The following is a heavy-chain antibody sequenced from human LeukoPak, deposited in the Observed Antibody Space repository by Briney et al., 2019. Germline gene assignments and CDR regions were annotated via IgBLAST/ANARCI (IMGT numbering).Heavy chain of an antibody. CDR2: ISAYNGNT. CDR1: GYTFTSCG. J-gene: IGHJ4*02. V-gene: IGHV1-18*01. Sequence: ASVKVSCKASGYTFTSCGISWVRQAPGQGLEWMGWISAYNGNTNYAQKLQGRVTMTTDTSTSTAYMELRSLRSDDTAVYYCARGPYSKPKYYFDYWGQGTLVTVSS. D-gene: IGHD6-13*01. CDR3: ARGPYSKPKYYFDY.